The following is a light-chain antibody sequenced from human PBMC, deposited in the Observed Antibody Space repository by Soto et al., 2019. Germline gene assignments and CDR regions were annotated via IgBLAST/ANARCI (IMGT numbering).Light chain of an antibody. CDR2: DAS. CDR3: HHYESYSWT. Sequence: DIQMTQSPSTLSASVGDRVTITCRASQPISRSLAWYQQDPGKAPKLLIYDASHLHTGVPSRFSGSGSGTEDTVVNHSLQTEDLATTYYHHYESYSWTFGHGTNVEVQ. J-gene: IGKJ1*01. CDR1: QPISRS. V-gene: IGKV1-5*01.